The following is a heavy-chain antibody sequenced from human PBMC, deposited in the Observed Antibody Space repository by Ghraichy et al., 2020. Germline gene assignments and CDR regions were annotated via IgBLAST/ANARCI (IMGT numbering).Heavy chain of an antibody. D-gene: IGHD1-1*01. CDR2: MSPNNGNT. Sequence: ASVKVSCKASGYTFTSYDINWVRQAPGQGLEWMGWMSPNNGNTGYAQKFQGRISLTRDTSISTAYMELSSLRPDDTAVYYCARMDKGVEATRADWFDPWGQGTQVTVSS. J-gene: IGHJ5*02. V-gene: IGHV1-8*01. CDR1: GYTFTSYD. CDR3: ARMDKGVEATRADWFDP.